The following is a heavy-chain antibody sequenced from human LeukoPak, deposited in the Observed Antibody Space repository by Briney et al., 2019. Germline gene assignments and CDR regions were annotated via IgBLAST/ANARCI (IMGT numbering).Heavy chain of an antibody. Sequence: GGSLRLSCAASGFTFSSYAMSWVRQAPGKGLEWVSAISGSGGSTYYADSVKGRFTISRDNSKNTLYLQMNSLRAEDTAVYYCAKAGGWIVGGSYGRNYWGQGTLVTVSS. CDR2: ISGSGGST. CDR3: AKAGGWIVGGSYGRNY. J-gene: IGHJ4*02. D-gene: IGHD1-26*01. CDR1: GFTFSSYA. V-gene: IGHV3-23*01.